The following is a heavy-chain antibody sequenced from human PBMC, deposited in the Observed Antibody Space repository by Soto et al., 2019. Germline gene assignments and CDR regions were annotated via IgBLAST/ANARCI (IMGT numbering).Heavy chain of an antibody. J-gene: IGHJ4*02. CDR2: VTPTYGSS. V-gene: IGHV1-69*06. CDR1: GGTFTNYN. Sequence: QVQLVQSGAEVKKPGSSVKVSCKTSGGTFTNYNFHWVRQAPGQGLEWLGGVTPTYGSSNYAQRFQGRVNITADKSTRTAYMELSSLRSDDTAVYYCGRGPRGWHPLEFFDYWGQGTLVIVSS. CDR3: GRGPRGWHPLEFFDY.